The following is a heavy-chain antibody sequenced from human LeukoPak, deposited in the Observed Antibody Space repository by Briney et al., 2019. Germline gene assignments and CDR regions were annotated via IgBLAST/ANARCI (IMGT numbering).Heavy chain of an antibody. CDR3: ARGSYSSSWKVYYYMDV. Sequence: GGSLRLSCAASGFTFDDYGMSWVRQAPGKGLEWVSGINWNGGSTGYADSVKGRFTISRDSAKNSLYLQMNSLRAEDTALYYCARGSYSSSWKVYYYMDVWGKGTTVTVSS. CDR2: INWNGGST. V-gene: IGHV3-20*04. J-gene: IGHJ6*03. CDR1: GFTFDDYG. D-gene: IGHD6-13*01.